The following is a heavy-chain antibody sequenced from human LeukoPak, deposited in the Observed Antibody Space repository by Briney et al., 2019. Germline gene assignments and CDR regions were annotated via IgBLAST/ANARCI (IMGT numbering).Heavy chain of an antibody. CDR2: ISGSGANT. J-gene: IGHJ4*02. CDR3: ARVGPSGTVDY. V-gene: IGHV3-23*01. D-gene: IGHD6-13*01. Sequence: GGSLRLSCAASGLTFSSYAMSWVRQAPGKGREWVSAISGSGANTYFADSVKGRFTISRDNAKNSLYLQMNSLRAEDTAVYYCARVGPSGTVDYWGQGTLVTVSS. CDR1: GLTFSSYA.